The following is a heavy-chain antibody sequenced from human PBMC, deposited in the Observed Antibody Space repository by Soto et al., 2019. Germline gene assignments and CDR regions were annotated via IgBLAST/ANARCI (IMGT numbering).Heavy chain of an antibody. CDR1: GGTFSSYA. CDR2: IIPIFGTA. CDR3: AREFKTAPNWFDP. J-gene: IGHJ5*02. V-gene: IGHV1-69*12. D-gene: IGHD5-18*01. Sequence: QVHLVQSGAEVKKPGSSVKVSCTASGGTFSSYAISWVRQAPGQRLEWMGGIIPIFGTANYAQKFQGRVTITADESTSTAYMELSSLRSEDTAVYYCAREFKTAPNWFDPWGQGTLVTVSS.